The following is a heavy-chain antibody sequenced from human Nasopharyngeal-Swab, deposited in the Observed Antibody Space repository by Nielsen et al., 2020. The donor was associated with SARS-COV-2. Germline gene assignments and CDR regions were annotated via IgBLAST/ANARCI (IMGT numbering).Heavy chain of an antibody. V-gene: IGHV3-48*03. CDR3: ARDPAYYGDYRLGDNWFDP. Sequence: GESLKISCAASGFTFSSYDMHWVRQAPGKGLEWVSYISSSGSTIYYADSVKGRFTISRDNAKNSLYLQMNSLRAEDTAVYYCARDPAYYGDYRLGDNWFDPWGQGTLVTVSS. D-gene: IGHD4-17*01. J-gene: IGHJ5*02. CDR2: ISSSGSTI. CDR1: GFTFSSYD.